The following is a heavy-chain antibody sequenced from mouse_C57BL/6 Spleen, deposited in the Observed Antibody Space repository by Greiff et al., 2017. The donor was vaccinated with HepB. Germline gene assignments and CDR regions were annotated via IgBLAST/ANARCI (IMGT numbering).Heavy chain of an antibody. V-gene: IGHV1-59*01. D-gene: IGHD1-1*01. CDR2: IDPSDSYT. CDR1: GYTFTSYW. Sequence: QVQLKQPGAELVRPGTSVKLSCKASGYTFTSYWMHWVKQRPGQGLEWIGVIDPSDSYTNYNQKFKGKATLTVDTSSSTAYMQLSSLTSEDSAVYYCARGPYYYGSSSFAYWGQGTLVTVSA. J-gene: IGHJ3*01. CDR3: ARGPYYYGSSSFAY.